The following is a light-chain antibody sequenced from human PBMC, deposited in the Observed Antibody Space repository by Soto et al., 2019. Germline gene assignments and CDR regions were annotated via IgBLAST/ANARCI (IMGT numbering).Light chain of an antibody. CDR1: QNIATY. CDR3: QQSYNTPLT. J-gene: IGKJ4*01. V-gene: IGKV1-39*01. Sequence: DIQMTQSPSSLSASVGDRVTITCRASQNIATYLNWYQQTLGKAPKLLIYTASTLQSGVPSRFSGSGSGTDFTLTISSLQPEDFATFYCQQSYNTPLTFGGGTKVEI. CDR2: TAS.